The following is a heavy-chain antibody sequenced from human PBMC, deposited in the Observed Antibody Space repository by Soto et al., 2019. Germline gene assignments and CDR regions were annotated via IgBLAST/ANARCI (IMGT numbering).Heavy chain of an antibody. D-gene: IGHD1-26*01. CDR3: ARGDRENYFYAMDV. CDR1: GGSFSKYG. CDR2: IIPMFGIG. Sequence: QVQLVQSGAEVKMPGSSVRVSCKASGGSFSKYGISWVRQAPGQGLEWMGGIIPMFGIGNYAEKFLGRVTFTAEEYTRTSHMELSSLRPEATAVYFCARGDRENYFYAMDVWGQGTTVTVYS. J-gene: IGHJ6*02. V-gene: IGHV1-69*01.